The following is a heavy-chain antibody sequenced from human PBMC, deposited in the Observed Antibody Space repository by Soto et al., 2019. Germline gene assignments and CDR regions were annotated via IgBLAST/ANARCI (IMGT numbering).Heavy chain of an antibody. CDR3: ARDKITGLFDY. Sequence: QVQLQQSGAGLLKPSETLSLTCAVYGGAFSGYYWTWIRQPPGTGLEWIGEINHSGSTNYNPSLNRRFNISVDTSKTQFSLRLTSVTAADTAVYYCARDKITGLFDYWGQGTLVTVSS. CDR1: GGAFSGYY. D-gene: IGHD2-8*02. CDR2: INHSGST. J-gene: IGHJ4*02. V-gene: IGHV4-34*01.